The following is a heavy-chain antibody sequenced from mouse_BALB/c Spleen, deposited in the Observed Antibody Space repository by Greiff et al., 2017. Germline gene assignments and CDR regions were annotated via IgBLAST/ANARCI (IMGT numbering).Heavy chain of an antibody. J-gene: IGHJ4*01. V-gene: IGHV3-8*02. CDR1: GDSITSGY. CDR3: ARYLTDAMDY. CDR2: ISYSGST. D-gene: IGHD3-2*01. Sequence: EVKVVESGPSLVKPSQTLSLTCSVTGDSITSGYWNWIRKFPGNKLEYMGYISYSGSTYYNPSLKSRISITRDTSKNQYYLQLNSMTTEDTATYYCARYLTDAMDYWGQGTSVTVSS.